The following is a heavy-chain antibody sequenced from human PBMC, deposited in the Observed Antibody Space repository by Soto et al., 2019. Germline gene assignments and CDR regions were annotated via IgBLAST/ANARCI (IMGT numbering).Heavy chain of an antibody. J-gene: IGHJ4*02. CDR3: AKDRVVVVTSASDY. CDR1: GFTFSSHA. V-gene: IGHV3-23*01. Sequence: QPGGSLRLSCAASGFTFSSHAMSWVRQAPGKGLEWVSGISGTGASTYYADSVKGRFTISRDKSKNTIYLQRNNLRGEDTAVYYCAKDRVVVVTSASDYWGQGTPVTVSS. CDR2: ISGTGAST. D-gene: IGHD2-15*01.